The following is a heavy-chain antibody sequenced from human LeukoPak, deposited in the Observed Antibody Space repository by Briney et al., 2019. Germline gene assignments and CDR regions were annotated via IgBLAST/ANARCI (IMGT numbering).Heavy chain of an antibody. CDR1: GFTFTDSA. J-gene: IGHJ3*02. CDR2: INNIATHS. CDR3: ARVNPTSVVPAAHAFDI. Sequence: GESLRLSCAGSGFTFTDSAINWVRQAPGKGLEWVSSINNIATHSYYAASVKGRFSISRDDAKNSVYPQMHSLRAEDTAVYYCARVNPTSVVPAAHAFDIWGQGTMVTVSS. D-gene: IGHD2-2*01. V-gene: IGHV3-21*01.